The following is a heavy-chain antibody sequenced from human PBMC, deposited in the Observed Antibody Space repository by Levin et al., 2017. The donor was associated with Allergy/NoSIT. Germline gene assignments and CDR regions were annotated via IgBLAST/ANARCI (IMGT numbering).Heavy chain of an antibody. CDR1: GGSISSYY. CDR2: IYTSGST. V-gene: IGHV4-4*07. J-gene: IGHJ3*02. Sequence: SETLSLTCTVSGGSISSYYWSWIRQPAGKGLEWIGRIYTSGSTNYNPSLKSRVTMSVDTSKNQFSLNLSSVTAADTAVYYCARGGYSYGPHAFDIWGQGTMVTVSS. D-gene: IGHD5-18*01. CDR3: ARGGYSYGPHAFDI.